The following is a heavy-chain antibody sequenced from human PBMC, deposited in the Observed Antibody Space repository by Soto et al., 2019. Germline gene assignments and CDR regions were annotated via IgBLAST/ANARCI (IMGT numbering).Heavy chain of an antibody. CDR1: GYTFTSYA. D-gene: IGHD6-6*01. CDR3: ARSSREAARRAFDY. CDR2: INAGNGNT. J-gene: IGHJ4*02. V-gene: IGHV1-3*01. Sequence: ASVKVSCKASGYTFTSYAMHWVRQAPGQRLEWMGWINAGNGNTKYSQKFQGRVTITRDTSASTAYMELSSLRSEDTAVYYCARSSREAARRAFDYWGQGTLVTVSS.